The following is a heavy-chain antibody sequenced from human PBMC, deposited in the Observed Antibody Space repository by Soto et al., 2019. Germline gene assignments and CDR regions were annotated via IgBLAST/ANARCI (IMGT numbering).Heavy chain of an antibody. CDR1: GGSISSYY. J-gene: IGHJ5*02. V-gene: IGHV4-59*01. CDR2: IYYSGST. D-gene: IGHD3-16*02. CDR3: SRGLYDYIWGSYRLNWFDP. Sequence: SETLSLTCTVSGGSISSYYWSWIRQPPGKGLEWIGYIYYSGSTNYNPSLKSRGTISVDTSKNQFSLKLSSVTAPDTAVYYCSRGLYDYIWGSYRLNWFDPWGQGTLVTVSS.